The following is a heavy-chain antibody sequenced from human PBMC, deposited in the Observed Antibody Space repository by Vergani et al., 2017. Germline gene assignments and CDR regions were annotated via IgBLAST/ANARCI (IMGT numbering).Heavy chain of an antibody. CDR3: ALFGGDGYIPRPDYYGMDV. J-gene: IGHJ6*02. Sequence: QVQLVQSGAEVKKPGASVKVSCKASGYTFTSYGISWVRQAPGQGLEWMGRIIPILGIANYAQKFQGRVTITADKSTSTAYMELSSLRSEDTAVYYCALFGGDGYIPRPDYYGMDVWGQGTTVTVSS. CDR2: IIPILGIA. D-gene: IGHD5-24*01. V-gene: IGHV1-69*09. CDR1: GYTFTSYG.